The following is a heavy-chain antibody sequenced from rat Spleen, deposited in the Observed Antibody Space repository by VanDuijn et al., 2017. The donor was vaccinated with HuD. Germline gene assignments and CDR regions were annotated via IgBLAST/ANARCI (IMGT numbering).Heavy chain of an antibody. CDR1: GFTFNNYW. Sequence: EVQLMESGGGLVQPGRSLKLSCVASGFTFNNYWMTWIRQAPGKGLEWVASISPSGGSTYYRDSVKGRFTVSRDNAKSTLYLQMDSLRSEDTATYYCASPNYGGYYFDYWGQGVMVTVSS. CDR3: ASPNYGGYYFDY. D-gene: IGHD1-11*01. CDR2: ISPSGGST. J-gene: IGHJ2*01. V-gene: IGHV5-31*01.